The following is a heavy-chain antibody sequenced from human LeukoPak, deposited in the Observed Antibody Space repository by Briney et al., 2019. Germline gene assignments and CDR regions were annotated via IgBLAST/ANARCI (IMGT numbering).Heavy chain of an antibody. CDR3: ARRGDGYCSSTSCPFDP. CDR2: IYYSGST. D-gene: IGHD2-2*01. Sequence: SETPSLTCTVSGGSISSYYWSWIRQPPGKGVEWIGYIYYSGSTNYNPSLKSRVTISVDTSKNQFSLKLSSVTAADTAVYYCARRGDGYCSSTSCPFDPWGQGTLVTVSS. CDR1: GGSISSYY. J-gene: IGHJ5*02. V-gene: IGHV4-59*01.